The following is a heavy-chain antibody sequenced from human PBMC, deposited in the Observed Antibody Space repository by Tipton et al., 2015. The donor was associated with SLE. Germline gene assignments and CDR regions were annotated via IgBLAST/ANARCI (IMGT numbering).Heavy chain of an antibody. D-gene: IGHD5-24*01. CDR3: ARMRGGYNAHH. V-gene: IGHV4-61*01. Sequence: TLSLTCTVSGGPISRNSYNWTWIRQPPGKGLEWIGYISYSGSTNYNPSVRSRVSISLDTSKNQFSLKVKSVTTADTAVYYCARMRGGYNAHHWGQGILVTVSS. CDR2: ISYSGST. CDR1: GGPISRNSYN. J-gene: IGHJ5*02.